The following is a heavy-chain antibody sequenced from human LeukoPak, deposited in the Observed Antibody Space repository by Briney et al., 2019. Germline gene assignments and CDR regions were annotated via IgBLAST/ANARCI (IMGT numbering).Heavy chain of an antibody. J-gene: IGHJ3*02. Sequence: GESLKISCKGSGYSFTSYWIGWVRQMPGKGLEWMGTIYPGDSDTRYSPSFQGQVTISADKSISTAYLQWSSLKASDTAMYYCARHINTYYYDSSGNGRAFDIWGQGTMVTVSS. CDR3: ARHINTYYYDSSGNGRAFDI. V-gene: IGHV5-51*01. CDR1: GYSFTSYW. D-gene: IGHD3-22*01. CDR2: IYPGDSDT.